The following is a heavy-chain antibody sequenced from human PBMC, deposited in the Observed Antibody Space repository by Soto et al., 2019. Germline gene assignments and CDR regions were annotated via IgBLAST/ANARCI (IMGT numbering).Heavy chain of an antibody. D-gene: IGHD3-10*01. CDR2: ISYDGSNK. Sequence: GGSLRLSCAASGFIFSRYVMHWVRQAPGKGLEWVADISYDGSNKNYADSVKGRFTIARDNSKNTLYLQMNSLRAEDTALYYYARDGVTYSICSFDCWGEVILVTVSS. J-gene: IGHJ4*02. V-gene: IGHV3-30-3*01. CDR3: ARDGVTYSICSFDC. CDR1: GFIFSRYV.